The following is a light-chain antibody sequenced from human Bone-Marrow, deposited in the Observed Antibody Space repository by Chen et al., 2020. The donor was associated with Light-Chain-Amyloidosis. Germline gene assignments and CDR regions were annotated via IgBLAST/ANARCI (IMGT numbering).Light chain of an antibody. Sequence: SYVLTQPSSVSVAPGQTATIACGGNNIGSTSVHWYQQTPGQAPLLVVYDDSDRPSGIPERLAGANCGNTATLTIRRVEAGDEAVYYGQVWDRSSDRPVFGGGTKLTVL. CDR3: QVWDRSSDRPV. V-gene: IGLV3-21*02. CDR2: DDS. CDR1: NIGSTS. J-gene: IGLJ3*02.